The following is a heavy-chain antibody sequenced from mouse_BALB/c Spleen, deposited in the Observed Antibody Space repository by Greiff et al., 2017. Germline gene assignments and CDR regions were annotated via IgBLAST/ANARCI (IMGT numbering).Heavy chain of an antibody. D-gene: IGHD2-4*01. V-gene: IGHV1-67*01. CDR3: TRTEYDYDAIDY. J-gene: IGHJ2*01. CDR1: GFTFSDYA. Sequence: VQLQQSGAELVRPGGSGKISCKASGFTFSDYAMHWVRQSHAKRLEWIGVISTDYSDTSYNQKFKGKATITVDKSSNTAYMKLTRLTSADSAIYYCTRTEYDYDAIDYWGQGTTLTVSS. CDR2: ISTDYSDT.